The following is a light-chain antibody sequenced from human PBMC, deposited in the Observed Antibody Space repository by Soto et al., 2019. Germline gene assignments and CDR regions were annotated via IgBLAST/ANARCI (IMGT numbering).Light chain of an antibody. CDR1: QSISSSY. V-gene: IGKV3-20*01. Sequence: EIVLTQSPCTLSLSPGERATLSCRASQSISSSYLAWYHQKPGQAPRLLIYGPSSRATGIPDRFSGSGSGTDFTLTINRLEPEDFAVYYCQQYDSSPRTFGQGTRVDIK. CDR2: GPS. CDR3: QQYDSSPRT. J-gene: IGKJ1*01.